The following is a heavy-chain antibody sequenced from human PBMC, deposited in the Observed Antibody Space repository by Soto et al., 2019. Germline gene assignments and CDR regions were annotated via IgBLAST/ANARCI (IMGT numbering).Heavy chain of an antibody. CDR3: ARRGPGTYFDY. J-gene: IGHJ4*02. CDR2: ISESGGST. Sequence: PVGSLRLSCVVSRFTFSNYAIIWVLQAPGKGLQWVSGISESGGSTHYADSVRGRFAISRDNSKNTLYLQMNSLRAEDTAIYYCARRGPGTYFDYWGQGTLVTVSS. CDR1: RFTFSNYA. V-gene: IGHV3-23*01. D-gene: IGHD6-13*01.